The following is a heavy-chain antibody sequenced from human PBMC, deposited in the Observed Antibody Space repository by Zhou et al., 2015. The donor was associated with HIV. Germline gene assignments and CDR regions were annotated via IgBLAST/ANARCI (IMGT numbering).Heavy chain of an antibody. CDR2: IIPIFGTA. D-gene: IGHD6-13*01. J-gene: IGHJ4*02. V-gene: IGHV1-69*01. Sequence: QVQLVQSGAEVKKPGSSVRVSCKAFGGTFSSYEISWVRQAPGQGLEWMGGIIPIFGTANYAQRFQGRVTITADESTSTAYMELSSLRSDDTAVFYCAIMGVSTYFDYWGQGTLVTVSS. CDR3: AIMGVSTYFDY. CDR1: GGTFSSYE.